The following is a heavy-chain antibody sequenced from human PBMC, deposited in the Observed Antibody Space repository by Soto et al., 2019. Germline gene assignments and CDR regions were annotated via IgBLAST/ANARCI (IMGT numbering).Heavy chain of an antibody. V-gene: IGHV1-2*02. CDR1: GYTFTSDY. CDR2: INPITGGT. Sequence: ASVTVSCTASGYTFTSDYIHWVRQAPGQGLEWMGWINPITGGTNYAPKFQGRVTMTRDTSITTAYMELRSLRSDDTAVYYCASYAGGAFDIWGQGTMVTVSS. CDR3: ASYAGGAFDI. D-gene: IGHD2-2*01. J-gene: IGHJ3*02.